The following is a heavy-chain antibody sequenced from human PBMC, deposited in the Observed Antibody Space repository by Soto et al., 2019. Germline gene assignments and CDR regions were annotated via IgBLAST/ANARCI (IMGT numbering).Heavy chain of an antibody. V-gene: IGHV4-59*01. CDR3: ARDRTYYYYDSSGYFDY. D-gene: IGHD3-22*01. CDR2: IYYSGST. Sequence: SETLSLTCTVCGGSISSYYWSWIRQPPGKGLEWIGYIYYSGSTNYNPSLKSRVTISVDTSKNQFSLKLSSVTAADTAVYYCARDRTYYYYDSSGYFDYWGQGTLVTVSS. CDR1: GGSISSYY. J-gene: IGHJ4*02.